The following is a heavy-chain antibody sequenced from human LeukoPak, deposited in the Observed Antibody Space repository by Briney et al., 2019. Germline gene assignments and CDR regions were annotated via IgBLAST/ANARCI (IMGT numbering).Heavy chain of an antibody. D-gene: IGHD3-22*01. J-gene: IGHJ3*02. CDR1: GFTFDDYW. CDR3: AKASINYYDSSGYYYGAFDI. V-gene: IGHV3-23*01. Sequence: PGGSLRLSCGASGFTFDDYWMSWVRQAPGKGLEWVSAISGSGGSTYYADSVKGRFTISRDNSKNTLYLQMNSLRAEDTAVYYCAKASINYYDSSGYYYGAFDIWGQGTMVTVSS. CDR2: ISGSGGST.